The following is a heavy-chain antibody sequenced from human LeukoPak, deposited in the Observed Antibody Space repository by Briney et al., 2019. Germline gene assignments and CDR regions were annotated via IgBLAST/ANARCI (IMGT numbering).Heavy chain of an antibody. CDR3: AKDHGTAVAGFYY. V-gene: IGHV3-23*01. CDR2: ITGTGGST. J-gene: IGHJ4*02. D-gene: IGHD6-19*01. CDR1: GFSSSTYG. Sequence: GGSLRLSCAASGFSSSTYGVSWVRQPPGKGLEWVSGITGTGGSTYYADSVKGRFTVSRDTSKNTLYLQMNTLRAEYTAIYYCAKDHGTAVAGFYYWGQGTLVTVSS.